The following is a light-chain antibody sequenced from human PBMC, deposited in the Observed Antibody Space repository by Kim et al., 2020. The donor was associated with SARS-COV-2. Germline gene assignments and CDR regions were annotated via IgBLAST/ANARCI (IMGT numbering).Light chain of an antibody. Sequence: AQGERATLACRASQSVSSTYLVWYQQKPGQAPRLVMYGASNRATGIPDRFSGSGSGTDFTLTISRLEPEDFALYYCHQYGSSPRTFGQGTKVDIK. J-gene: IGKJ1*01. CDR1: QSVSSTY. V-gene: IGKV3-20*01. CDR3: HQYGSSPRT. CDR2: GAS.